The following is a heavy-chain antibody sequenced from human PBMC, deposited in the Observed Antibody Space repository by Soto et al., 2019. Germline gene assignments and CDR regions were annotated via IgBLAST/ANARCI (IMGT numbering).Heavy chain of an antibody. Sequence: SETLSLTCAVYGGSFSGYYWSWIRQPPGKGLEWIGEINHSGSTNYNPSLKSRVTISVDTSKNQFSLKLSSVTAADTAVYYCASFGYSGYDWGADYWGQGTLVTVS. CDR3: ASFGYSGYDWGADY. CDR1: GGSFSGYY. CDR2: INHSGST. D-gene: IGHD5-12*01. J-gene: IGHJ4*02. V-gene: IGHV4-34*01.